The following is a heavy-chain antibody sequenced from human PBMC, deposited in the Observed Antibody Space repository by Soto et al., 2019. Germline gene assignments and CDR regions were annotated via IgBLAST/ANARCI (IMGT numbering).Heavy chain of an antibody. Sequence: EVQLVESEGGLVQPGGSLRLSCAASGFTFSYYWMHWVRQAPGQGLVWVSRIHSDGSSTTYADSVKGRFTISRDNAKNTLNLQMNGLRAEETAVYYCARGDKGAFDLWGQGTMVTVSS. CDR1: GFTFSYYW. CDR3: ARGDKGAFDL. J-gene: IGHJ3*01. CDR2: IHSDGSST. D-gene: IGHD2-21*02. V-gene: IGHV3-74*01.